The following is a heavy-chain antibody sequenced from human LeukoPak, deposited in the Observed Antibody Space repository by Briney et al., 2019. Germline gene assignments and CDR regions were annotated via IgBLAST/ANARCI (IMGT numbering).Heavy chain of an antibody. CDR2: ISAYNGNT. V-gene: IGHV1-18*01. CDR3: ARGTLTAPRSAFDI. CDR1: GYTFSSYG. Sequence: ASVKVSCKASGYTFSSYGITWVRQAPGQGLEWMGWISAYNGNTNYVQKLQGRVTMTTDTSTSTAYMELSRLRSDDTAVYYCARGTLTAPRSAFDIWGQGTMVTVSS. D-gene: IGHD1-14*01. J-gene: IGHJ3*02.